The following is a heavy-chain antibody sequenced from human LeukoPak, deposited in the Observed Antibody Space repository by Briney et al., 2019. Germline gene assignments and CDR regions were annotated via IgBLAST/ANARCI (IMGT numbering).Heavy chain of an antibody. Sequence: ASVKVSCKASGYTFTSYGISWVRQAPGQGLEWMGWISAYNGNTNYAQKLQGRVTMTTDTSTSTAYMELRSLRSEDTAVYYCARGLSYDFWSGRVGWFDPWGQGTLVTVSS. J-gene: IGHJ5*02. V-gene: IGHV1-18*01. CDR1: GYTFTSYG. CDR2: ISAYNGNT. CDR3: ARGLSYDFWSGRVGWFDP. D-gene: IGHD3-3*01.